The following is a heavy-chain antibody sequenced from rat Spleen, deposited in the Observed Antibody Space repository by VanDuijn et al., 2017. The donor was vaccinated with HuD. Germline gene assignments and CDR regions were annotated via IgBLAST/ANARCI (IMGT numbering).Heavy chain of an antibody. D-gene: IGHD1-10*01. Sequence: EVQLAESGGGLVQPGRSLKLSCAASGFTFSDYGMAWVRQAPTKGLEWVASISTGDDDTYYRDSVKGRFTVSRDDEESTLYLQMDSLRSEDTATYYCAKDKGEYNNLFDYWGQGVMVTVTS. CDR1: GFTFSDYG. J-gene: IGHJ2*01. CDR2: ISTGDDDT. CDR3: AKDKGEYNNLFDY. V-gene: IGHV5S13*01.